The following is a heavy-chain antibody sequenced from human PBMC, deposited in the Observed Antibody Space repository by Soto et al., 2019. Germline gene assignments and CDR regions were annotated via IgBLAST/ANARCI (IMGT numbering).Heavy chain of an antibody. V-gene: IGHV3-66*01. J-gene: IGHJ6*03. D-gene: IGHD2-15*01. Sequence: EVQLVESGGGLVQPGGSLRLSCAASGFTVSSNYMSWVRQAPGKGLEWVSVIYSGGSTYYADSVKGRFTISRDNSKHTLYLQMNSLRAEDTAVYYCARGVVAGYYYYYYMDVWGKGTTVTVSS. CDR3: ARGVVAGYYYYYYMDV. CDR2: IYSGGST. CDR1: GFTVSSNY.